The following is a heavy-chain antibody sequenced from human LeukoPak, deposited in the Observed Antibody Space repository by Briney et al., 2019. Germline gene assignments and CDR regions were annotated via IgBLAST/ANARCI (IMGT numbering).Heavy chain of an antibody. CDR3: ARHLPSAWFDP. J-gene: IGHJ5*02. Sequence: PSETLSLTCTVSGGSISSYYWSWIRRPPGKGLEWIGYIYYSGSTNYNPSLKSRVTISVDTSKNQFSLKLSSVTAADTAVYYCARHLPSAWFDPWGQGTLVAVSS. CDR1: GGSISSYY. CDR2: IYYSGST. V-gene: IGHV4-59*01.